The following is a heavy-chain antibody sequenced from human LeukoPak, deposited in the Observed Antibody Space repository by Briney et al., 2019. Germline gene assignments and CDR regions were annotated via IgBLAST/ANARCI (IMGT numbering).Heavy chain of an antibody. V-gene: IGHV3-23*01. CDR3: AKDQRSWYSYYFDY. J-gene: IGHJ4*02. CDR2: ISGSGGST. CDR1: GFTFSSYA. D-gene: IGHD6-13*01. Sequence: PGESLRLSCAASGFTFSSYAMSWVRQAPGKGLEWVSAISGSGGSTYYADSVKGRFTISRDNSKNTLYLQMNSLRAEDTAVYYCAKDQRSWYSYYFDYWGQGTLVTVSS.